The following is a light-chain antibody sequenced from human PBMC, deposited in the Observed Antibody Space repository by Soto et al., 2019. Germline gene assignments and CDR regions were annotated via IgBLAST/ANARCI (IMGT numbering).Light chain of an antibody. CDR2: EVS. V-gene: IGLV2-14*01. CDR1: SSDIGGYNY. Sequence: QSALTQPASVSGSPGQSISISCTGTSSDIGGYNYVSWYQQHPGKAPKLMIWEVSHRPSGVSNRFSGSKSGNMASLTISGLRAEDEADYYCSSYTSSSTLVFGGGTKLTVL. J-gene: IGLJ2*01. CDR3: SSYTSSSTLV.